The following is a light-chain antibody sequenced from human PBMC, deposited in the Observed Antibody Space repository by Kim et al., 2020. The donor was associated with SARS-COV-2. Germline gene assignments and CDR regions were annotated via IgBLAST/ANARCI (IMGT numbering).Light chain of an antibody. CDR2: DAS. J-gene: IGKJ5*01. CDR1: EDLNNW. CDR3: QQAKSVPWT. Sequence: DIQMTQSPSSLSASVGDRVTITCRASEDLNNWLAWYQQKPGKAPELLIYDASTLRCGVPTRFSGSGSGTGFSLTINSLQPEDFATYFCQQAKSVPWTFGQGTQVEIK. V-gene: IGKV1-12*01.